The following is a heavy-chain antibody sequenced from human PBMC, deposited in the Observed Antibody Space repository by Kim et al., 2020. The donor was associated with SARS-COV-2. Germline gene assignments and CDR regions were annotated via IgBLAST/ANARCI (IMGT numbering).Heavy chain of an antibody. D-gene: IGHD3-10*01. CDR1: GFTFSRYS. V-gene: IGHV3-21*01. CDR3: APPLWFGELSSLLFDY. J-gene: IGHJ4*01. Sequence: GGSLRLSCAASGFTFSRYSMNWVRQAPGKGLEWVSSISSTSSYISYADSVKGRFTISRDNAKNSLYLQMNSLRAEDTAVYYCAPPLWFGELSSLLFDYWG. CDR2: ISSTSSYI.